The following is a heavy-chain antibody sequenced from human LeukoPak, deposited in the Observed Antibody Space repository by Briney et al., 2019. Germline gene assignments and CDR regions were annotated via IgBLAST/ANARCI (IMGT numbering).Heavy chain of an antibody. J-gene: IGHJ6*03. CDR3: ARTTEGYCRGRSCYSYYYYMDV. CDR1: GGSISSYY. D-gene: IGHD2-15*01. CDR2: IYYSGST. V-gene: IGHV4-59*01. Sequence: SETLSLTCTVSGGSISSYYWSWIRQPPGKGLEWIGYIYYSGSTNYNPSLKRRVTISVDTSKNQFSLKLSSVTAADTAVYYCARTTEGYCRGRSCYSYYYYMDVWGKGTTVTVSS.